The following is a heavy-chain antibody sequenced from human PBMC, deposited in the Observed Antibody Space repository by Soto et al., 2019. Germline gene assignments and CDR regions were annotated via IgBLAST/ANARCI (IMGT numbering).Heavy chain of an antibody. D-gene: IGHD4-17*01. CDR3: ARDVTVTTGAYYYYMDV. V-gene: IGHV1-18*01. CDR1: GYTFTSYG. CDR2: ISAYNGNT. J-gene: IGHJ6*03. Sequence: GVSVKVSCKASGYTFTSYGISWAQQAPGQGLEWMGWISAYNGNTNYAQKLQGRVTMTTDTSTSTAYMELRSLRSDDTAVYYCARDVTVTTGAYYYYMDVWGKGTTVTVSS.